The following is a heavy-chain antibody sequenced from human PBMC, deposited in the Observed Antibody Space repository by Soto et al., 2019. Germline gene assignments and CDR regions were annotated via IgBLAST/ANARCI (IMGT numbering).Heavy chain of an antibody. CDR3: ARYSGSPPFDYYYYMDV. CDR1: GYTFTSYG. J-gene: IGHJ6*03. CDR2: ISAYNGNT. V-gene: IGHV1-18*01. Sequence: ASVKVSCKASGYTFTSYGISWVRQAPGQGLEWMEWISAYNGNTNYAQKLQGRVTMTTDTSTSTAYMELRSLRSDDTAVYYCARYSGSPPFDYYYYMDVWGKGTTVTVSS. D-gene: IGHD5-12*01.